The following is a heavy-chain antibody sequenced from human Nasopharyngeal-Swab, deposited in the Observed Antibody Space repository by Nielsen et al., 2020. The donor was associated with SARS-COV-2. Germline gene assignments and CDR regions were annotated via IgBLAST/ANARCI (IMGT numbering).Heavy chain of an antibody. CDR2: ISTKTGAP. J-gene: IGHJ4*02. V-gene: IGHV7-4-1*02. Sequence: ASVKVSCKASGYTFTSNVLNWVRQAPGQGPEYIGWISTKTGAPTYAQAFTGRFVISLDTSVSTTYLQISSLKADDTAVYYCARENQEYANIWIDYWVQGTQVTVSS. D-gene: IGHD1-1*01. CDR1: GYTFTSNV. CDR3: ARENQEYANIWIDY.